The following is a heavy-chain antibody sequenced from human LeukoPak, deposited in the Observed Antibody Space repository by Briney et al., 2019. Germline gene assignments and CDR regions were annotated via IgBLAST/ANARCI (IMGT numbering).Heavy chain of an antibody. CDR3: AARYYYDSSGSHSPY. D-gene: IGHD3-22*01. V-gene: IGHV3-23*01. Sequence: PGEFLRLSCAASGITFSSYAMGWVRQAPGKGLEWVSAISVSGSSTDYADPVKGRFTISRDNSKSTLYLQMNSLRAEDTAVYYCAARYYYDSSGSHSPYWGQGTLVTVSS. CDR1: GITFSSYA. J-gene: IGHJ4*02. CDR2: ISVSGSST.